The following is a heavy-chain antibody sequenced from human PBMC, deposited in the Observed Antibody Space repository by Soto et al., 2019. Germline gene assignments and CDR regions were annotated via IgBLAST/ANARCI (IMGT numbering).Heavy chain of an antibody. CDR3: ARHSLNTNGDYFDY. V-gene: IGHV4-39*01. CDR2: IYYRGST. J-gene: IGHJ4*02. CDR1: GGSLSSSSYY. D-gene: IGHD4-17*01. Sequence: SLTCTVSGGSLSSSSYYWGWIRQPPGKGLEWTASIYYRGSTYYNPSLKSRVTISVDTSKNQVSLILSSVTAADTAVYYCARHSLNTNGDYFDYWGQGTLVTVSS.